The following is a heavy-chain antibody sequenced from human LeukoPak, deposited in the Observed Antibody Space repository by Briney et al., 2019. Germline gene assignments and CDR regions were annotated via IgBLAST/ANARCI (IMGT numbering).Heavy chain of an antibody. J-gene: IGHJ4*02. V-gene: IGHV1-2*02. Sequence: ASVKVSCKASGYTFTGYYVHWVRQAPGQGLEWMGWINPNSGGTNYAQKFQGRVTMTRDTSISTAYMELSRLRSDDTAVYYCARGGRLITFGGVIEPVPLDYWGQGTLVTVSS. CDR1: GYTFTGYY. CDR3: ARGGRLITFGGVIEPVPLDY. D-gene: IGHD3-16*02. CDR2: INPNSGGT.